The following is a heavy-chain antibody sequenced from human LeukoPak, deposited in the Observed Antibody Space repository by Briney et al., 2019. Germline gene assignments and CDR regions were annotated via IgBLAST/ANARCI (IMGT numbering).Heavy chain of an antibody. J-gene: IGHJ4*02. CDR1: GFTFRSYD. CDR2: ISGSGGST. D-gene: IGHD2-21*02. V-gene: IGHV3-23*01. Sequence: GGSLRLSCAASGFTFRSYDMSWVRQAPGKGLEWVSAISGSGGSTYYADSVKGRFTISRDNSKNTLYLQMNSLRAEDTAVYYCAKSRLVVVVTAIFDYWGQGTLVTVSS. CDR3: AKSRLVVVVTAIFDY.